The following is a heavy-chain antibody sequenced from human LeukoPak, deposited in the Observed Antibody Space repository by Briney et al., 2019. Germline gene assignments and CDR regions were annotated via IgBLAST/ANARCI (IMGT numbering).Heavy chain of an antibody. V-gene: IGHV4-59*01. CDR3: ARGGWCNYYGSRGSCDMDV. J-gene: IGHJ6*02. Sequence: SETLSLTCTVSGGTISSYYWSWIRQPPGKGLEWIGYIYYSGGTNYNPSLKSRVTISVDTSKNQFSLQLSSVTAADTAVYYCARGGWCNYYGSRGSCDMDVWGQGTTVTVSS. CDR2: IYYSGGT. D-gene: IGHD3-10*01. CDR1: GGTISSYY.